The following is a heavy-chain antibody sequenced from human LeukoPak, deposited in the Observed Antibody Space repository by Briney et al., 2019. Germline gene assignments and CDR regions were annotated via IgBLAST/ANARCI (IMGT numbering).Heavy chain of an antibody. CDR1: GFTFSRYA. Sequence: PGGSLRLSCAASGFTFSRYAMSWVRQAPGKGLEWVSAISGSGGSTYYADPVKGRFTISRDNSKNTLYLQMNSLRAEDTAVYYCAKVRGASRPRDAFDIWGQGTMVTVSS. CDR3: AKVRGASRPRDAFDI. V-gene: IGHV3-23*01. D-gene: IGHD1-26*01. J-gene: IGHJ3*02. CDR2: ISGSGGST.